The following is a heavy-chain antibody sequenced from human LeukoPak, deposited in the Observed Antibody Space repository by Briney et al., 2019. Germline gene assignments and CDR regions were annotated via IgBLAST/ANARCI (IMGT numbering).Heavy chain of an antibody. CDR3: ARSTVAGVWA. D-gene: IGHD6-19*01. J-gene: IGHJ5*02. CDR2: IYYSGST. Sequence: SETLSLTCTVSGDSIVHSGYYWGWIRQSPGKGLEWIGSIYYSGSTYYNPSLKGRVTISVDTSKNQFSLKLSSVTAADTAVYYCARSTVAGVWAWGQGTLVTVSS. CDR1: GDSIVHSGYY. V-gene: IGHV4-39*07.